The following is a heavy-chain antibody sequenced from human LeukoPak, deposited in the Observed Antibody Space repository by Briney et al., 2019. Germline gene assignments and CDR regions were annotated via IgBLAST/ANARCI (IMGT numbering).Heavy chain of an antibody. V-gene: IGHV4-59*12. CDR1: GGSISSYY. CDR3: ARGIPYDILTGYPLDP. J-gene: IGHJ5*02. CDR2: IYYSGST. Sequence: SETLSLTCTVSGGSISSYYWSWIRQPPGKGLEWIGYIYYSGSTNYNPSLKSRVTISVDTSKNQFSLKLSSVTAADTAVYYCARGIPYDILTGYPLDPWGQGTLVTVSS. D-gene: IGHD3-9*01.